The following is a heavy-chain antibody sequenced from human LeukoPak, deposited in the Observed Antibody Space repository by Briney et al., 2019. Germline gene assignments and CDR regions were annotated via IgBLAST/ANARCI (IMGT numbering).Heavy chain of an antibody. CDR3: ARGDIVVVPAAHYYYMDA. D-gene: IGHD2-2*01. Sequence: GGPLRLSCAVSGFTFSSYWRHWVRQPPGKGLVWVSRINSDGSSTSYADSVKGRFTISRDNAKNTLYLQMNSLRAEDTAVYYCARGDIVVVPAAHYYYMDAWGKGTTVTVSS. CDR1: GFTFSSYW. CDR2: INSDGSST. J-gene: IGHJ6*03. V-gene: IGHV3-74*01.